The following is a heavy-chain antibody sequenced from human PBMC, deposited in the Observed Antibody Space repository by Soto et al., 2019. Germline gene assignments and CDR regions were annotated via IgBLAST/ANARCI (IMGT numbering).Heavy chain of an antibody. CDR1: GFTFSSYA. D-gene: IGHD1-26*01. CDR3: ARGSVGATFDY. J-gene: IGHJ4*02. Sequence: ESGGGVVQPGRSLRLSCAASGFTFSSYAMHWVRQAPGKGLEWVAVISYDGSNKYYADSVKGRFTISRDNSKNTLYLQMNSLRAEDTAVYYCARGSVGATFDYWGQGTLVTVSS. V-gene: IGHV3-30-3*01. CDR2: ISYDGSNK.